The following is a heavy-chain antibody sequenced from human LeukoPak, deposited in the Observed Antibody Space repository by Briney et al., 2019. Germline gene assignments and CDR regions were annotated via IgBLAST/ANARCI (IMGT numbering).Heavy chain of an antibody. CDR1: GFAFSIYW. V-gene: IGHV3-7*01. CDR3: ARDLWVITDYFDY. CDR2: IKQDGSEK. D-gene: IGHD1-14*01. Sequence: GGSLRLSCAASGFAFSIYWMSWVRQAPGKGLEWVADIKQDGSEKYYVDSVKGRFTISRDNAKNSLYLQMNSLRAEDTAVYYCARDLWVITDYFDYWGQGTLVTVSS. J-gene: IGHJ4*02.